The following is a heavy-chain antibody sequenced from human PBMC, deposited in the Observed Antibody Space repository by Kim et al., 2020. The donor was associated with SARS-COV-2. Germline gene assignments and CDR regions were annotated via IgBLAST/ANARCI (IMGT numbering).Heavy chain of an antibody. CDR2: INHSGST. Sequence: SETLSLTCAVYGGSFSGYYWSWIRQPPGKGLEWIGEINHSGSTNYNPSLKSRVTISVDTSKNQFSLKLSSVTAADTAVYYCARERSGWFPILLRDYWGQGTLVTVSS. D-gene: IGHD6-19*01. V-gene: IGHV4-34*01. J-gene: IGHJ4*02. CDR1: GGSFSGYY. CDR3: ARERSGWFPILLRDY.